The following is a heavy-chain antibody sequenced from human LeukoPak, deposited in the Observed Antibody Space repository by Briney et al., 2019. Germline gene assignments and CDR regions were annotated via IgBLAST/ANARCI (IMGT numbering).Heavy chain of an antibody. CDR1: GDSISSGDYY. V-gene: IGHV4-61*02. CDR3: ATLVSTRYYFDY. J-gene: IGHJ4*02. D-gene: IGHD5/OR15-5a*01. CDR2: IPSSGST. Sequence: SETLSLTCTVSGDSISSGDYYWSWIRQPAGKGLEWIGRIPSSGSTNYNPSLKSRVTISVDTSKNQFSLKLSSVTAADTAVYFCATLVSTRYYFDYWGQGTLVTVSS.